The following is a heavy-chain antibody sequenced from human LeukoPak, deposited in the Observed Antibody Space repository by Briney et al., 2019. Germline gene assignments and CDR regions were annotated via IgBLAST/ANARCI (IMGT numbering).Heavy chain of an antibody. CDR2: IYPGDSDT. CDR3: ARRGEAMDPFDY. Sequence: GESLKISCQASGSNFTNYWIGWVRQLPGKGLEWMGIIYPGDSDTRYSPSFQGQVTISADKSTSTAFLQWRGLRASDNAIYYCARRGEAMDPFDYWGQGTLVTVSS. V-gene: IGHV5-51*01. CDR1: GSNFTNYW. J-gene: IGHJ4*02. D-gene: IGHD5-18*01.